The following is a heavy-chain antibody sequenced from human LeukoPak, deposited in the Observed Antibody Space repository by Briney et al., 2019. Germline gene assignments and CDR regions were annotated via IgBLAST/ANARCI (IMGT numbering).Heavy chain of an antibody. J-gene: IGHJ4*02. D-gene: IGHD3-10*01. CDR2: ISYDGSNK. CDR1: GFTFSSYA. CDR3: ARDRAVLLWFGELGDY. V-gene: IGHV3-30-3*01. Sequence: GGSLRLSCAASGFTFSSYAMHWVRQAPGKGLEWVAVISYDGSNKYYADSVKGRFTISRDNSKNTLYLQMNSLRAEDTAVYYCARDRAVLLWFGELGDYWGQGTLVTVSS.